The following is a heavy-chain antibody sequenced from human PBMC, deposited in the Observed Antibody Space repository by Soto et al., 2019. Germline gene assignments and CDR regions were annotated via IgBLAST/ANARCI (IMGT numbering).Heavy chain of an antibody. D-gene: IGHD2-21*01. Sequence: SETLSLTSTVSGGSISSSSHYRSWLRQAPGKGLEWIGYIYYSGSTNYNPSLKSRVTISVDTSKNQFSLKLSSVTAADTAVYYCARLGAYYQSLDPWGQGTLVTVS. J-gene: IGHJ5*02. CDR3: ARLGAYYQSLDP. CDR1: GGSISSSSHY. V-gene: IGHV4-61*05. CDR2: IYYSGST.